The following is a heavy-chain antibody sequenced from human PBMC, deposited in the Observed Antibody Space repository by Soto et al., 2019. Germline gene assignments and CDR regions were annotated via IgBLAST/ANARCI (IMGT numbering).Heavy chain of an antibody. V-gene: IGHV1-2*04. CDR1: GYTFTGYY. J-gene: IGHJ4*02. CDR3: ARSDYHDSSGYYYVLGY. Sequence: ASVKVSCKASGYTFTGYYMHWVRQAPGQGLEWMGWINPNSGGTNYAQKFQGWVTMTRDTSISTAYMELSRLRSDDTAVYYCARSDYHDSSGYYYVLGYWGQGTLVTVSS. D-gene: IGHD3-22*01. CDR2: INPNSGGT.